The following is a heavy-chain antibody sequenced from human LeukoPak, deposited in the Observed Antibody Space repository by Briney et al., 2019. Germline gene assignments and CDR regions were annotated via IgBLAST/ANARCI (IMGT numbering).Heavy chain of an antibody. CDR1: GGSISSYY. Sequence: SETLSLTCTVSGGSISSYYWSWIRQPAGKGLEWIGRISTSGSTNYNPSLKSRVTMSVDTSNNQFSLKLSSVTAADTAVYYCARVSHYYDSSGYYYVRAFDIWSQGTMVTVSS. CDR3: ARVSHYYDSSGYYYVRAFDI. D-gene: IGHD3-22*01. J-gene: IGHJ3*02. CDR2: ISTSGST. V-gene: IGHV4-4*07.